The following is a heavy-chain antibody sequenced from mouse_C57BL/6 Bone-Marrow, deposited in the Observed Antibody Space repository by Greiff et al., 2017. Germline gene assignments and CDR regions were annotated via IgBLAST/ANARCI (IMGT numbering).Heavy chain of an antibody. Sequence: QVQLQQPGAELVKPGASVKLSCKASGYTFTSYWMHWVKQRPGRGLEWIGRIDPNSGGTKYNEKFKSKATLTGDKPSSTAYMQLISLTSEASAVYYWARGYGSSRVDLDYWGQGTTLTVSS. J-gene: IGHJ2*01. D-gene: IGHD1-1*01. CDR1: GYTFTSYW. CDR3: ARGYGSSRVDLDY. V-gene: IGHV1-72*01. CDR2: IDPNSGGT.